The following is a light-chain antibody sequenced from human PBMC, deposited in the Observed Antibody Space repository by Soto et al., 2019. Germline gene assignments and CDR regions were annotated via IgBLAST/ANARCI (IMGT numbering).Light chain of an antibody. J-gene: IGKJ2*01. CDR3: QHGYVAPYN. V-gene: IGKV1-9*01. CDR1: QGIRTY. CDR2: SAS. Sequence: IQLTQSPSFLSASVGDRVTITCRASQGIRTYLAWYQEKPGEVPKLLIYSASSLHSGVPSRFTGSGSETDFTLTIRSLQPEDFATYYCQHGYVAPYNFGQGTKVDIK.